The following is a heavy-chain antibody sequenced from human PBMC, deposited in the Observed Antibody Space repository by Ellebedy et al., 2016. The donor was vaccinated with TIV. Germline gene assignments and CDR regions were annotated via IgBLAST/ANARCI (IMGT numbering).Heavy chain of an antibody. CDR3: AREAIARGTFDI. CDR1: GYTFTGYW. D-gene: IGHD1-26*01. V-gene: IGHV1-2*02. J-gene: IGHJ3*02. CDR2: TNTNTGGT. Sequence: ASVKVSCKASGYTFTGYWMHWVRQAPGQGPEWMGWTNTNTGGTNYAQKFQGRVTMTRDTSISTAYMELSRLRSDDTAVYYCAREAIARGTFDIWGQGTMVTVSS.